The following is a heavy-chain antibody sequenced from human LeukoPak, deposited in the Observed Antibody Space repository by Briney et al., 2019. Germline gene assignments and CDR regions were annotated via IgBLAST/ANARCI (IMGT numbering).Heavy chain of an antibody. J-gene: IGHJ4*02. V-gene: IGHV4-34*01. D-gene: IGHD4-17*01. Sequence: SETLSLTCAVYGGSFSGYYWSWIRQPPGKGLEWIGEINHSGSTNYNPSLKSRVTISVDTSKNHFSLKLSSVTAADTAVYYCARGLRTFDYWGQGTLVTVSS. CDR3: ARGLRTFDY. CDR1: GGSFSGYY. CDR2: INHSGST.